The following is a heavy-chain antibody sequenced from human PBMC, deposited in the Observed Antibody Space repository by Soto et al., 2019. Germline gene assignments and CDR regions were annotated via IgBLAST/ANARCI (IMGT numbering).Heavy chain of an antibody. CDR2: MNPNSGNT. CDR1: GYSFTSFD. CDR3: ARVAWRAARENVATPYNWLDS. D-gene: IGHD6-25*01. J-gene: IGHJ5*01. V-gene: IGHV1-8*02. Sequence: ASVKVSCKSFGYSFTSFDVHWVRQASGQGLEWMGWMNPNSGNTDYAQRFQGRVTMTRNTSINTAYMELNSLTSDDTAVYYCARVAWRAARENVATPYNWLDSWGQGTLVTVSS.